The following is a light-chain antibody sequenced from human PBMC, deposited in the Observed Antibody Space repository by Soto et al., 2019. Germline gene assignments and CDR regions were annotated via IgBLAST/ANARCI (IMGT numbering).Light chain of an antibody. CDR2: EVN. V-gene: IGLV2-23*02. CDR3: CSYTSSNTLV. J-gene: IGLJ2*01. Sequence: QSALTQPASVSGSPGQSITISCTGASSDIGSYDLVSWYQHNPGKTPRLIIYEVNKRPWGVSNRFSGSKSGNTASLTISGLQAEDEADYYCCSYTSSNTLVFGGGTKLTVL. CDR1: SSDIGSYDL.